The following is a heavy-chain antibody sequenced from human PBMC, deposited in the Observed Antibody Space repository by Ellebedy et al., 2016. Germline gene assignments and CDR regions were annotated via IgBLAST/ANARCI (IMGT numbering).Heavy chain of an antibody. CDR3: ARDKIEHSGLGIFYYYGMDV. CDR1: GYTFTSYY. D-gene: IGHD3-10*01. Sequence: ASVKVSCXASGYTFTSYYMHWVRQAPGQGLEWMGIINPSGGSTSYAQKFQGRVTMTRDTSTSTVYMELSSLRSEDTAVYYCARDKIEHSGLGIFYYYGMDVWGQGTTVTVSS. J-gene: IGHJ6*02. CDR2: INPSGGST. V-gene: IGHV1-46*01.